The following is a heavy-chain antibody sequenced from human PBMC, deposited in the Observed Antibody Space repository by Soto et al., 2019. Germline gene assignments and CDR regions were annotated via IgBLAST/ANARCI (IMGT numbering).Heavy chain of an antibody. D-gene: IGHD6-13*01. J-gene: IGHJ4*02. Sequence: SETLSLTCAVSGYSISSGYYRGWIRQPPGKGLEWIGSIYHSGGIYYNPSLKSRVTISVDTSKNQFSLKVSSVTAADTAVYYCARVYSTTWYYFDYWGQGTLVTVSS. CDR3: ARVYSTTWYYFDY. CDR1: GYSISSGYY. CDR2: IYHSGGI. V-gene: IGHV4-38-2*01.